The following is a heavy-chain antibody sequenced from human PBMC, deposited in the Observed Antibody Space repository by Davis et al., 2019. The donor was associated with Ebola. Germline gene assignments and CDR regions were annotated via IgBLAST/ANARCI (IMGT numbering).Heavy chain of an antibody. V-gene: IGHV3-66*02. CDR3: ARDATLGGMDV. CDR2: IYSGGST. Sequence: GESLKISCAASGFTVSSNYMSWVRQAPGKGLEWVSVIYSGGSTYYADSVKGRFTISRDNSKNTLYLQMNSLRAEDTAVYYCARDATLGGMDVWGQGTTVTVSS. CDR1: GFTVSSNY. J-gene: IGHJ6*02.